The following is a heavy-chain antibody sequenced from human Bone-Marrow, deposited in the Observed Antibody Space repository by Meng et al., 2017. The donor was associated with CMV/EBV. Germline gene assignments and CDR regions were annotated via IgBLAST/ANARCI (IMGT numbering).Heavy chain of an antibody. CDR1: GFTFSSYW. V-gene: IGHV3-7*01. D-gene: IGHD6-19*01. CDR2: IKQDGSEK. CDR3: ARDMSSGWYYYYYYGMDV. Sequence: GGSLRPSCAASGFTFSSYWMSWVRQAPGKGLEWVANIKQDGSEKYYVDSVKGRFTISRDNAKNSLYLQMNSLRAEDTAVYYCARDMSSGWYYYYYYGMDVWGQGTTVTVSS. J-gene: IGHJ6*02.